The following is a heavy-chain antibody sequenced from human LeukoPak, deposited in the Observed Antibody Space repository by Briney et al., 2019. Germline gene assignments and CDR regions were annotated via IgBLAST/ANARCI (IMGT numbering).Heavy chain of an antibody. CDR1: GFIFSNFA. CDR2: IRYDGSDK. V-gene: IGHV3-30*02. CDR3: AKVLQYCSTGSCSYFDS. Sequence: GGSLRLSCAASGFIFSNFAMHWVRQAPGKGLEWVTFIRYDGSDKYYVDSVKGRFTISRDNSKNTLYLQMNRPRAEDTAVYYCAKVLQYCSTGSCSYFDSWGQGTLVTVSS. D-gene: IGHD2-15*01. J-gene: IGHJ4*02.